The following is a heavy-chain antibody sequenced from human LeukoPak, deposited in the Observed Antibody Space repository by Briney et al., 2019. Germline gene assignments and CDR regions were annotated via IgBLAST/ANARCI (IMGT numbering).Heavy chain of an antibody. CDR3: ASLINDYSNYHYFDY. CDR1: GGSINSYY. V-gene: IGHV4-59*08. Sequence: SETLSLTCTVSGGSINSYYWSWIRQPPGKGLEWIGYIYYSGSTNYNPSLKSRVTISVDTSKNQFSLKLSSVTAADTAVYYCASLINDYSNYHYFDYWGQGTLVTVSS. CDR2: IYYSGST. D-gene: IGHD4-11*01. J-gene: IGHJ4*02.